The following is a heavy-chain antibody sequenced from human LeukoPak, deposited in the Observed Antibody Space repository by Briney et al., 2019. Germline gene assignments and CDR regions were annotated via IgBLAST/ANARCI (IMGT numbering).Heavy chain of an antibody. CDR2: INPNSGGT. Sequence: ASVKVSCKASGYTFTGYYMHWVRQAPGQGLEWMGWINPNSGGTNYAQKFQGRVTMTRDTSISTAYMELSRLRSDDTAVYYCARDRRFIAAAGKNYYYYYMDVWGKGTTVTVSS. J-gene: IGHJ6*03. CDR1: GYTFTGYY. V-gene: IGHV1-2*02. D-gene: IGHD6-13*01. CDR3: ARDRRFIAAAGKNYYYYYMDV.